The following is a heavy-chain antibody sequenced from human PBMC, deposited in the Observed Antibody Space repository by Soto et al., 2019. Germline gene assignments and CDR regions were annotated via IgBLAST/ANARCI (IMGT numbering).Heavy chain of an antibody. J-gene: IGHJ4*02. CDR3: ARHGYYDSSGFLFDY. Sequence: PSETLSLTCTVSGGSISSYYWSWIRQPPGKGLEWIGYIYSSGSTNYNPSLKSRVTISVDTSKNQFSLKLSSVTAADTAVYYCARHGYYDSSGFLFDYWGQGTLVTVSS. V-gene: IGHV4-59*08. CDR1: GGSISSYY. D-gene: IGHD3-22*01. CDR2: IYSSGST.